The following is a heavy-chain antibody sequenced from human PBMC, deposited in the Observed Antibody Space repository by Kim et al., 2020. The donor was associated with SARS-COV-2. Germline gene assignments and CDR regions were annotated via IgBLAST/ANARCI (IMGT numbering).Heavy chain of an antibody. CDR3: ARDKGYLDY. Sequence: SNKYYADSVKCRFTISRDNSKNTLYLQMNSLRAEDTAVYYCARDKGYLDYWGQGTLVTVSS. J-gene: IGHJ4*02. CDR2: SNK. V-gene: IGHV3-33*01.